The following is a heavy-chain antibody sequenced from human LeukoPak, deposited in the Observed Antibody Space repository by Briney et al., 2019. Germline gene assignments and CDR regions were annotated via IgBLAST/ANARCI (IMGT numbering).Heavy chain of an antibody. Sequence: SQTLSLTCAISGDSIFTNNLAWNWIRQSPSRGLEWLGRTYYRSKWSFDYAVSVKSRITINADTSKNQFSLQLSSVTPEDTAVYYCARGKYTSFDNWGQGTLVTVSS. J-gene: IGHJ4*02. V-gene: IGHV6-1*01. CDR3: ARGKYTSFDN. D-gene: IGHD6-6*01. CDR1: GDSIFTNNLA. CDR2: TYYRSKWSF.